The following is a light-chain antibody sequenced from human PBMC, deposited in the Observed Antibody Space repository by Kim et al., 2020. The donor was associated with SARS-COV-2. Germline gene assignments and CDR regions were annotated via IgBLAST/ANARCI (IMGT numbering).Light chain of an antibody. J-gene: IGKJ2*01. CDR2: GAS. CDR1: QSVNNN. CDR3: QQYNDWPPAYT. Sequence: SPGEAPPLSCRASQSVNNNLAWYQQKPGQAPRLLISGASTRATGIPARFSGSGSGTEFTLTISSLQSEDFAVYYCQQYNDWPPAYTFGQGTKLEI. V-gene: IGKV3-15*01.